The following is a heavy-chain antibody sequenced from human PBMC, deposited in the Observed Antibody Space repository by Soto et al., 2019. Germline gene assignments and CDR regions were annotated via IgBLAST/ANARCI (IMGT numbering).Heavy chain of an antibody. V-gene: IGHV3-11*01. CDR3: ARWYNWNYGVSGGTLGY. D-gene: IGHD1-7*01. Sequence: PGGSLRLSCAASGFTFSGYYMSWIRQAPGKGLEWVSYISSSGSTIYYADSVKGRFTISRDNAKNSLYLQMNSLRAEDTAVYYCARWYNWNYGVSGGTLGYWGQGTLVTVSS. J-gene: IGHJ4*02. CDR2: ISSSGSTI. CDR1: GFTFSGYY.